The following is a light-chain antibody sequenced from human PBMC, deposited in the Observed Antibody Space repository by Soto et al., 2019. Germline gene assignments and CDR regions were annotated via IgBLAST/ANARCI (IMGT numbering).Light chain of an antibody. Sequence: DIQMTQSPSTLSASVGDRVTLTCRASQTINRWLAWYQQRPGKGPKLLIHQASSLEGGVPSRFSGSGSGTEFTLTISSLQPDDFATHFCLQYNHYPLTFGGGTKVEIK. CDR2: QAS. J-gene: IGKJ4*01. CDR1: QTINRW. V-gene: IGKV1-5*03. CDR3: LQYNHYPLT.